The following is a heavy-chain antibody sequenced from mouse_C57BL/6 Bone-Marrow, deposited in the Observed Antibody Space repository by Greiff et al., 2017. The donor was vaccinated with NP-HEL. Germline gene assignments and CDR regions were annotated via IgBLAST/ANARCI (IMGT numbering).Heavy chain of an antibody. J-gene: IGHJ3*01. D-gene: IGHD1-1*01. CDR3: ARGGLLRSPWFAY. V-gene: IGHV1-76*01. Sequence: VQLQQSGAELVRPGASVKLSCKASGYTFTDYYINWVKQRPGQGLEWIARIYPGSGNTYYNEKFKGKATLTAEKSSSTAYMQLSSLTSEDSAVYFCARGGLLRSPWFAYWGQGTLVTVSA. CDR1: GYTFTDYY. CDR2: IYPGSGNT.